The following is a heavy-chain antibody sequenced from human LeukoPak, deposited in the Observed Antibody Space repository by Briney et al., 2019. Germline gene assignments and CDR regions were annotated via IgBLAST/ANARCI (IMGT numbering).Heavy chain of an antibody. Sequence: GGSLRLSCTASGFTFGDYAMSWVRQAPGKGLEWVGFIRSKAYGGTTEYAASVKGRFTISRDDSKSIAYLQMNSLKTEDTAVYYCTRAYYDFWSDYLDYWGQGTLVTVPS. V-gene: IGHV3-49*04. CDR2: IRSKAYGGTT. CDR1: GFTFGDYA. D-gene: IGHD3-3*01. CDR3: TRAYYDFWSDYLDY. J-gene: IGHJ4*02.